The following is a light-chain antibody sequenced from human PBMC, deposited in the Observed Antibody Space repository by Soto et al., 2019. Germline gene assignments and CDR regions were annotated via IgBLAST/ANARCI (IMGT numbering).Light chain of an antibody. CDR2: AAS. CDR3: LQYKPYPRT. Sequence: DIQMTQSPSSLSASVGDRVTITCRASQDMSNYLACFQQKPGKAPKSLISAASSLQSGVPSKFSGSGSGTDLTLTISSLQPEDFATYYCLQYKPYPRTFGQGTKLDIK. V-gene: IGKV1-16*02. CDR1: QDMSNY. J-gene: IGKJ2*02.